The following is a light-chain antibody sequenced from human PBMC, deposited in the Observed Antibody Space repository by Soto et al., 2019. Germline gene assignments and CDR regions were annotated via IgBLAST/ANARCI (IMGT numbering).Light chain of an antibody. CDR1: QSVSSN. CDR2: GAS. Sequence: EIVMTQSAATLSVSPGERATLSCRASQSVSSNLAWYQQKPGQAPRLLLYGASTRATGIPARFSGSGSGTEFTLTITSLQSEDVAVYYCQQYNNWPLTFGGGTKVEIK. CDR3: QQYNNWPLT. J-gene: IGKJ4*01. V-gene: IGKV3-15*01.